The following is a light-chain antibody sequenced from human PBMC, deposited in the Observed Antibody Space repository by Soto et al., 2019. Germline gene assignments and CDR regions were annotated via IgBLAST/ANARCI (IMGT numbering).Light chain of an antibody. Sequence: DIQLTQSPSFLSASVGDRVTITCRASQGISSYLAWYQQKPGKAPKLLIYAASTLQSGVPSRFSGSGSGTEFTLTISSLQPEDFATYYSQQLSSYPCLTVGGGTKVEIK. CDR1: QGISSY. CDR3: QQLSSYPCLT. J-gene: IGKJ4*01. V-gene: IGKV1-9*01. CDR2: AAS.